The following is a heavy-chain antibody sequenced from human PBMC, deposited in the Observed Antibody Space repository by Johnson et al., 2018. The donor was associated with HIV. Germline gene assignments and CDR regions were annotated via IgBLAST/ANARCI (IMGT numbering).Heavy chain of an antibody. CDR3: AREGVVGVKDGLI. V-gene: IGHV3-66*01. D-gene: IGHD1-26*01. J-gene: IGHJ3*02. CDR2: IYGSNST. CDR1: GFIATSNY. Sequence: MLLVESGGGVVQPGGSLRLSCAASGFIATSNYMTWVRQAPGKGLEWVSVIYGSNSTYYADSVKGRFTISRDKSKNTLSLQMNSLRAEDTAVYYCAREGVVGVKDGLIWGQGTMVTVSS.